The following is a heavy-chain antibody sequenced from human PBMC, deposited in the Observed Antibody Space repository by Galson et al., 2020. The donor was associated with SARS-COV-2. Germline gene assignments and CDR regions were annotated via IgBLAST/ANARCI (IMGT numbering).Heavy chain of an antibody. V-gene: IGHV4-59*01. CDR1: GGSIDSYY. J-gene: IGHJ4*02. Sequence: SETLSLTCTVSGGSIDSYYWSWVRQAPGKGLEWMGYVYDSGGTNYNPSVKSRVTILLDKSKNQFSLNLRSVTAADTAVYYCARGSGSGRENPDYGGLGKVVTVAS. CDR2: VYDSGGT. CDR3: ARGSGSGRENPDY. D-gene: IGHD3-10*01.